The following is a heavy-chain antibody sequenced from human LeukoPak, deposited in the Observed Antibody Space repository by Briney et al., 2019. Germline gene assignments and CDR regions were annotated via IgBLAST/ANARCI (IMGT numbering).Heavy chain of an antibody. J-gene: IGHJ6*04. CDR2: VYFSGST. V-gene: IGHV4-59*01. CDR1: GGSIYGFY. D-gene: IGHD5-18*01. CDR3: ARGYGRQTNSGMDV. Sequence: SETLSLTCTVSGGSIYGFYWSWIRQFPEKGLEWIGYVYFSGSTNYNPSLESRVTISIDTSKNQFSLKLSSVTAAGTAVYYCARGYGRQTNSGMDVWGKGSTVTVSA.